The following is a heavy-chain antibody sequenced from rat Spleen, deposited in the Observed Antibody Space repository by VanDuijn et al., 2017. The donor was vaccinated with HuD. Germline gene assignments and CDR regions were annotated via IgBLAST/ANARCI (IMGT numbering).Heavy chain of an antibody. CDR2: FSYDGSST. J-gene: IGHJ2*01. V-gene: IGHV5-29*01. CDR3: ARRHYGYTDYFDY. Sequence: EVQLVESGGGLVQPGRSLKLSCAASGFTFNNYGMAWVRQAPTKGLEWVATFSYDGSSTFYRDSVKGRFTISRDNAKSTLSLQMDSLRSEDTATYYCARRHYGYTDYFDYWGQGVMVTVSS. D-gene: IGHD1-9*01. CDR1: GFTFNNYG.